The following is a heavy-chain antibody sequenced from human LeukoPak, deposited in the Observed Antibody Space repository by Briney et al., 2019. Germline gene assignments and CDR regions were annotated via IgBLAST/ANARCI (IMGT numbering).Heavy chain of an antibody. V-gene: IGHV4-61*02. Sequence: SQTLSLTCTVSGGSISSGSYYWSWIRQPAGKGLEWIGRIYTSGSTNYNPSLKSRVTISVDTSKNQFSLKLSSVTAADTAVYYCARAYSSAWYWNWFDPWGQGTLVTVSS. CDR1: GGSISSGSYY. J-gene: IGHJ5*02. CDR2: IYTSGST. CDR3: ARAYSSAWYWNWFDP. D-gene: IGHD6-19*01.